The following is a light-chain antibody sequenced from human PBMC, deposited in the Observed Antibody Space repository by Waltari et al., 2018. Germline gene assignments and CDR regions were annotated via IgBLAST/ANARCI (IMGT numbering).Light chain of an antibody. V-gene: IGKV3-15*01. CDR2: GAS. CDR3: QQYNNWPPLYT. Sequence: EIVMTQSPATLSVSPGERATLSCRARQSVSSHLAWYQQKPGQAPRLLIYGASTRAPGIPARFSGSGSGTEFTLTISSMQSEDFAVYYCQQYNNWPPLYTFGQGTKLEIK. J-gene: IGKJ2*01. CDR1: QSVSSH.